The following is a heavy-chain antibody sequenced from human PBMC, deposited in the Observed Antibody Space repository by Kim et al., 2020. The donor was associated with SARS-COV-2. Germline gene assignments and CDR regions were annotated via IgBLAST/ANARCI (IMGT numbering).Heavy chain of an antibody. J-gene: IGHJ5*02. V-gene: IGHV4-39*01. D-gene: IGHD2-2*01. CDR2: IYYSGST. CDR3: ASEWGDNCSSTSCYLSGVLNWFDP. CDR1: GGSISSSSYY. Sequence: SETLSLTCTVSGGSISSSSYYWGWIRQPPGKGLEWIGSIYYSGSTYYNPSLKSRVTISVDTSKNQFSLKLSSVTAADTAVYYCASEWGDNCSSTSCYLSGVLNWFDPWGQGTLVTVSS.